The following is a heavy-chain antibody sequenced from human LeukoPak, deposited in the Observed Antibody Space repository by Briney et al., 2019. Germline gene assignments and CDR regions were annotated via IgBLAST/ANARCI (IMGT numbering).Heavy chain of an antibody. D-gene: IGHD4-23*01. CDR2: FDPEDGET. J-gene: IGHJ4*02. CDR3: ATGWWVVTLLCLDY. Sequence: ASVKVSCKVSGYTLTELSMHWVRQAPGKGLEWMGGFDPEDGETIYAQKFQGRVTMTEDTSTDTAYMELSSLRSEDTAVYYCATGWWVVTLLCLDYWGQGTLVTVSS. V-gene: IGHV1-24*01. CDR1: GYTLTELS.